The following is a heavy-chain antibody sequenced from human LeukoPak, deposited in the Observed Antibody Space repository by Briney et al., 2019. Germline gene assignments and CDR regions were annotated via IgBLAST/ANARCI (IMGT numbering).Heavy chain of an antibody. CDR2: IYYSGST. CDR3: ARGGYGDYVDWFDP. CDR1: GGSISSSSYY. Sequence: SETLSLTCTVSGGSISSSSYYWGWIRQPPGKGLEWIGSIYYSGSTYYNPSLKSRVTISVDTSKNQFSLKLSSVTAADTAVYYCARGGYGDYVDWFDPWGQGTLVTVSS. J-gene: IGHJ5*02. D-gene: IGHD4-17*01. V-gene: IGHV4-39*07.